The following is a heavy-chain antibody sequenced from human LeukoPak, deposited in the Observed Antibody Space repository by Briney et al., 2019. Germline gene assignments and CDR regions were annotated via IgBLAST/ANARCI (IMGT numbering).Heavy chain of an antibody. D-gene: IGHD2-2*01. V-gene: IGHV3-23*01. Sequence: GGSLRLSCAASGFTFSSYGLSWVRQAPGKGLEWVSAISGGGGSTYYADSVKGRFTISRDNSKNTLYLQTNSLRAEDTAVYYCAKSLESTNYYYHMDVWGKGTTVTISS. J-gene: IGHJ6*03. CDR1: GFTFSSYG. CDR2: ISGGGGST. CDR3: AKSLESTNYYYHMDV.